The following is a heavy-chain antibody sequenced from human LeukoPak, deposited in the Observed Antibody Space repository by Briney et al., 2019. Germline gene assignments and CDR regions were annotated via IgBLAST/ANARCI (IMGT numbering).Heavy chain of an antibody. CDR2: ISAYNGNT. V-gene: IGHV1-18*01. CDR1: GYTFTSYG. CDR3: ARDDMTTAFFDY. D-gene: IGHD4-17*01. Sequence: ASVKVSCKPSGYTFTSYGISWVRPAPGQGLEWMGWISAYNGNTNYAQKLQGRVTMTTDTSTSTAYMELRSLRSDDTAVYYCARDDMTTAFFDYWGQGTLLTVSS. J-gene: IGHJ4*02.